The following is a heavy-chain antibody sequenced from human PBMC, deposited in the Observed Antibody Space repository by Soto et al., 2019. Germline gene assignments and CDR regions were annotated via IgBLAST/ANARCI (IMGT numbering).Heavy chain of an antibody. J-gene: IGHJ6*02. CDR2: IYNRGST. CDR3: ARDRPSYGTAPYYYGMDV. D-gene: IGHD4-17*01. V-gene: IGHV4-59*01. Sequence: QVQLQESGPGLVKPSETLSLTCTVSGGSISSYYWSWIRQAPGKGLEWIGYIYNRGSTNYNPSLKGRVAISVDTAKNQCSLKLRSVTAADTAVYYYARDRPSYGTAPYYYGMDVWGQGTTVTVSS. CDR1: GGSISSYY.